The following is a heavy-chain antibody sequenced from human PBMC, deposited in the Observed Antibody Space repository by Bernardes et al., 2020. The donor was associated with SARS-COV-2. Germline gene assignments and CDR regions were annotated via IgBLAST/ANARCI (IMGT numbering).Heavy chain of an antibody. V-gene: IGHV4-61*03. CDR2: IYYTGTT. D-gene: IGHD2-21*02. J-gene: IGHJ4*02. CDR3: ARSTENYPYYFDY. CDR1: GGSISTGDYY. Sequence: SETLSLTCTVSGGSISTGDYYWNWIRQHPGKGLEWIGYIYYTGTTIYNPSLKSRVAISVDTSKKHFSLNLNSVTAADTAVYYCARSTENYPYYFDYWGQGILVTVSS.